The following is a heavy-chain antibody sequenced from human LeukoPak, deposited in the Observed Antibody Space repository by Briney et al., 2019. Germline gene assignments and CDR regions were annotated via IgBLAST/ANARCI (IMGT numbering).Heavy chain of an antibody. V-gene: IGHV3-15*01. Sequence: GGSLRLSCAASGFTFSNAWMTWVRQAPGKGLEWVARLKSKRDGGTIDYAAPVKGRFTISRDDSKDTLYLQMNSLEIEDAAVYYCITVGSAWNFDYWGQGTLVTVSS. CDR1: GFTFSNAW. D-gene: IGHD6-25*01. J-gene: IGHJ4*02. CDR2: LKSKRDGGTI. CDR3: ITVGSAWNFDY.